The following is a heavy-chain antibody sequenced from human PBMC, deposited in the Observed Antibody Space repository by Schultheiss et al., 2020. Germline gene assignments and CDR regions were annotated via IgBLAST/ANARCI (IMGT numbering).Heavy chain of an antibody. CDR3: ARVSSGTVKQWLVHYYYGMDV. J-gene: IGHJ6*02. Sequence: GESLKISCAASGFTFSDYYMSWIRQAPGKGLEWVSYISSSGSTIYYADSVKGRFTISRDNAKNSLYLQMNSLRAEDTAVYYCARVSSGTVKQWLVHYYYGMDVWGQGTTVTVSS. CDR2: ISSSGSTI. V-gene: IGHV3-11*01. CDR1: GFTFSDYY. D-gene: IGHD6-19*01.